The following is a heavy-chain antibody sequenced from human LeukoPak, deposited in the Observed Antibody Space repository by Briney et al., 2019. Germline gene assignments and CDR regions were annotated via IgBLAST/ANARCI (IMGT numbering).Heavy chain of an antibody. D-gene: IGHD6-25*01. CDR2: IKQDGSEK. CDR1: GFTFSSYW. Sequence: GGSLRLSCAASGFTFSSYWMSWVRQAPGKGLEWVANIKQDGSEKYYVDSVEGRFTISRDNAKNSLYLQMNSLRAEDTAVYYCARSASYYYMDVWGKGTTVTVSS. CDR3: ARSASYYYMDV. V-gene: IGHV3-7*01. J-gene: IGHJ6*03.